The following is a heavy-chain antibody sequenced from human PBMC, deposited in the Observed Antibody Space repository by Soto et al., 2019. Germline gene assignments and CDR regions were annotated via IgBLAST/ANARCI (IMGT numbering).Heavy chain of an antibody. CDR2: ISSSSSTI. V-gene: IGHV3-48*01. CDR3: ARACSGGPCYSYWYFDL. D-gene: IGHD2-15*01. CDR1: GFTFSSYN. Sequence: EVQLVESGGGLVQPGGSLRLSCAASGFTFSSYNMNWVRQAPGKGLEWVSYISSSSSTIYYTDSVKGRFTISRDNAKNSMYVEMNSLRAEDTAVYYCARACSGGPCYSYWYFDLWGRGTLVTVSS. J-gene: IGHJ2*01.